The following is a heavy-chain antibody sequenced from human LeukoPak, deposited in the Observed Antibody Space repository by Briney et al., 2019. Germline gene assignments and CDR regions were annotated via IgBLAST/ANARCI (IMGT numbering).Heavy chain of an antibody. CDR1: GGSISSSSYY. Sequence: SETLSLTCTVSGGSISSSSYYWGWIRQPPGKGLEWIGSIYYSGSTYYNPSLKSRVTISVDTSKNQFSLKLSSVTAADTAVYYCARHEGSGYYYDSSGPDYWGQGTLVTVSS. V-gene: IGHV4-39*01. CDR2: IYYSGST. J-gene: IGHJ4*02. D-gene: IGHD3-22*01. CDR3: ARHEGSGYYYDSSGPDY.